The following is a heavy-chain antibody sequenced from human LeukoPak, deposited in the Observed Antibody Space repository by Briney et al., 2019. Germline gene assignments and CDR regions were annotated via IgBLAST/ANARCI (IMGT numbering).Heavy chain of an antibody. V-gene: IGHV4-4*07. CDR2: IYTSGST. Sequence: SETLSLTCTVSGGSISSYYWSWIRQPAGKGLEWIGRIYTSGSTNYNPSLKSRVTMSVDTSKNQFSLKLSSVTAADTAVYYCARDGYSSSWKAFDIWGRGTMVTVSS. J-gene: IGHJ3*02. CDR3: ARDGYSSSWKAFDI. CDR1: GGSISSYY. D-gene: IGHD6-13*01.